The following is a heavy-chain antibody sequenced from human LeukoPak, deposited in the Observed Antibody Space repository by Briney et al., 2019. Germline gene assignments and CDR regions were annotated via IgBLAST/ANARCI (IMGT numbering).Heavy chain of an antibody. D-gene: IGHD6-19*01. CDR3: AKDLGWSVPYYFDY. Sequence: GGSLRLSCAASGFTFSSYGMHWVRQAPGKGLEWVSAISGSGGSTYYADSVKGRFTISRDNSKNTLYLQMNSLRAEDTAVYYCAKDLGWSVPYYFDYWGQGTPVTVSS. CDR1: GFTFSSYG. J-gene: IGHJ4*02. V-gene: IGHV3-23*01. CDR2: ISGSGGST.